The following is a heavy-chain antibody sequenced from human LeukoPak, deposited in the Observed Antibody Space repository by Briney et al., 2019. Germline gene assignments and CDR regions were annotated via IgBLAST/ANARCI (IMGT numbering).Heavy chain of an antibody. D-gene: IGHD4-17*01. CDR3: AKETTAIDY. Sequence: GGSLRLSCAASGFTFEDYVMHWVRHAPGKGLEWVSGISWNSNSIAYADSVKGRFTISRDNAKNSLYLQMNSLRGEDTALYYCAKETTAIDYWGQGTLVTVSS. CDR1: GFTFEDYV. J-gene: IGHJ4*02. CDR2: ISWNSNSI. V-gene: IGHV3-9*01.